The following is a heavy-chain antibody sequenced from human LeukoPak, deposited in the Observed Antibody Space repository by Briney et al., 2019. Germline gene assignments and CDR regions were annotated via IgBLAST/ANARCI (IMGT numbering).Heavy chain of an antibody. V-gene: IGHV4-34*01. CDR3: GRHVSTTRGVMILRRITWFDP. CDR1: GFTFSDYY. CDR2: INHSGST. J-gene: IGHJ5*02. Sequence: GSLRLSCAASGFTFSDYYMSWIRQPPGKGLEWIGEINHSGSTNYNPSLKSRVTISVDTSKNQFSLKLSSVTDADTAVYYCGRHVSTTRGVMILRRITWFDPWGQGTLVTVSS. D-gene: IGHD3-10*01.